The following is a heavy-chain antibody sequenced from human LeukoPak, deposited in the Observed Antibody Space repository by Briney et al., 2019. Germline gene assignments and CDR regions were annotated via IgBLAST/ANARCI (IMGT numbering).Heavy chain of an antibody. CDR2: INPNSGGT. CDR1: GYTFTGYY. V-gene: IGHV1-2*02. Sequence: GASVKVSCKASGYTFTGYYMHWVRQAPGQGLEWMGWINPNSGGTNYAQKFQGRVTMTRDTSISTAYMELSRLRSDDTAVYYCARPRDDCSGGSCQHEYWYYYYGMDVWGQGTTVTVSS. J-gene: IGHJ6*02. CDR3: ARPRDDCSGGSCQHEYWYYYYGMDV. D-gene: IGHD2-15*01.